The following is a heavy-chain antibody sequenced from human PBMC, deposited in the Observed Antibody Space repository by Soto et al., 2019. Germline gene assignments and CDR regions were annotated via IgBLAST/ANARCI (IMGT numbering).Heavy chain of an antibody. CDR3: TSHATIDAFDI. J-gene: IGHJ3*02. D-gene: IGHD3-10*01. V-gene: IGHV3-73*01. CDR2: IRSKANSYAT. Sequence: GGSLRLSCAASGFTFSGSAMHWVRQASGKGLEWVGRIRSKANSYATAYAASVKGRFTISRDDSKNTAYLQMNSLKTEDTAVYYCTSHATIDAFDIWGQGTMVTVSS. CDR1: GFTFSGSA.